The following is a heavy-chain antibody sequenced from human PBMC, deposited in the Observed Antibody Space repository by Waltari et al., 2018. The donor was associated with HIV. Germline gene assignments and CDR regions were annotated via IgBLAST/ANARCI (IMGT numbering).Heavy chain of an antibody. J-gene: IGHJ6*02. CDR2: ISPNNGNT. V-gene: IGHV1-18*01. Sequence: QVQLVQSGAEVKKPGASVKVPCKASAYTFTNYGISWVRQAPGQGLEWMGWISPNNGNTNNARKLQGQVTMTTYTSTSTAYMGLRSLRSDDTAVYYCARDQYGPPTFYYGSGSFYGMDVWGQGTTVTVSS. CDR3: ARDQYGPPTFYYGSGSFYGMDV. CDR1: AYTFTNYG. D-gene: IGHD3-10*01.